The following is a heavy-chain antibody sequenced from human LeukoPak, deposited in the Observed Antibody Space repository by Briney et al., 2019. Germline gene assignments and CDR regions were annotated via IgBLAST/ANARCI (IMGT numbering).Heavy chain of an antibody. CDR3: ARDQANKDYDFWSGPYGGFDI. D-gene: IGHD3-3*01. Sequence: SETLSLTCTVSGGSISSSSYYWGWIRQPPGKGLEWIGSIYYSGSTYYNPSLRSRVTISVDTSKNQFSLKLSSVTAADTAVYYCARDQANKDYDFWSGPYGGFDIWGQGTMVTVSS. V-gene: IGHV4-39*02. J-gene: IGHJ3*02. CDR2: IYYSGST. CDR1: GGSISSSSYY.